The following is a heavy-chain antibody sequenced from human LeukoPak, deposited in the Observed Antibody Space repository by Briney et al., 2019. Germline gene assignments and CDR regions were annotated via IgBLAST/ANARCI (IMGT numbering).Heavy chain of an antibody. V-gene: IGHV4-31*03. J-gene: IGHJ6*02. CDR1: GGSISSGGYY. D-gene: IGHD5-18*01. CDR2: IYYSGST. CDR3: AKCGYSYGSYYYYGMDV. Sequence: ASETLSLTCTVSGGSISSGGYYWSWIRQHPGKGLEWIGYIYYSGSTYYNPPLKSRVTISVDTSKNQFSLKLSSVTAADTAVYYCAKCGYSYGSYYYYGMDVWGQGTTVTVSS.